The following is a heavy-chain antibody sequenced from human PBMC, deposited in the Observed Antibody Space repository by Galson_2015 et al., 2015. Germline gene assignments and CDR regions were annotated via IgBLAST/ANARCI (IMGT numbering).Heavy chain of an antibody. D-gene: IGHD3-10*01. CDR2: ISADNGNF. J-gene: IGHJ3*02. Sequence: PVKVSCKASGYTFTTYGISWVRQAPGQGLEWMGWISADNGNFNYAQKFEDRITMTTDTSTSTAYMELRSLRSDDTAVYYCARIARYYYGSGSVTTDAFDIWGQGTMVTVSS. CDR3: ARIARYYYGSGSVTTDAFDI. V-gene: IGHV1-18*01. CDR1: GYTFTTYG.